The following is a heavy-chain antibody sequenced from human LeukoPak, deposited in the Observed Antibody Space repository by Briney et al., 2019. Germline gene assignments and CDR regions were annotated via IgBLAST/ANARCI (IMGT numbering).Heavy chain of an antibody. D-gene: IGHD3-16*01. CDR3: ARGRGWVDH. J-gene: IGHJ4*02. CDR1: GFSFTAYA. V-gene: IGHV3-7*01. Sequence: GGSLRLSCAASGFSFTAYAMSWFRQPPGKGLEWVANIHDDGRVTNYVDSVKGRFTISRDNARHSVYLQMNSLRVEDTSLYYCARGRGWVDHWGQGTLVTVSS. CDR2: IHDDGRVT.